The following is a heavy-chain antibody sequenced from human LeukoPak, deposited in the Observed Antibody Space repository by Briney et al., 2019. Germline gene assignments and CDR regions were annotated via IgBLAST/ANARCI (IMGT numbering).Heavy chain of an antibody. V-gene: IGHV1-2*06. Sequence: GASVKVSCKASVYTVTGYYMHWVRQAPGQGLEWMGRINPNSGGTNYAQKFQGRVTMTRDTSISTAYMELSRLRSDDTAVYYCARAKGNYYDSSGYYDGLYWFDPWGQGTLVTVSS. CDR1: VYTVTGYY. CDR2: INPNSGGT. D-gene: IGHD3-22*01. J-gene: IGHJ5*02. CDR3: ARAKGNYYDSSGYYDGLYWFDP.